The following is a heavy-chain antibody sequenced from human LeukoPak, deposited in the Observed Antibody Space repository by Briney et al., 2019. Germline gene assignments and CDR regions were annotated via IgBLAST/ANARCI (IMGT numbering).Heavy chain of an antibody. D-gene: IGHD1-1*01. J-gene: IGHJ4*02. CDR2: ISAYNGNT. CDR3: ARVTFGLERRYDGKYFDY. Sequence: GASVKVSCKASGYTFTSYGISWVRQAPGQGLEWMGWISAYNGNTNYAQKLQGRVTMTTDTSTSTAYMELRSLRSDDTAVYYCARVTFGLERRYDGKYFDYWGQGTLVTVSS. CDR1: GYTFTSYG. V-gene: IGHV1-18*01.